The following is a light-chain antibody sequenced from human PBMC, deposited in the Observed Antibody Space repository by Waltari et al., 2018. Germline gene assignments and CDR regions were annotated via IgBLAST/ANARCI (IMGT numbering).Light chain of an antibody. J-gene: IGKJ1*01. CDR2: SAS. CDR3: LQHNTYPWT. CDR1: QDIGND. Sequence: DIEMTQSPSSLSASVGDRVTITCRASQDIGNDLGWYQQRPGRAPTRLINSASSLQSGVPSRFSGSGSGTEFTLTISSLQPEDFATYYCLQHNTYPWTFGQGTKVEVK. V-gene: IGKV1-17*01.